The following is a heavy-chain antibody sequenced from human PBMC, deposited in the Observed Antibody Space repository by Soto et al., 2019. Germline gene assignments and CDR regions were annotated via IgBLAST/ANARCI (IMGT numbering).Heavy chain of an antibody. D-gene: IGHD6-13*01. J-gene: IGHJ3*02. CDR3: AKSVEYISSRGGLEI. CDR1: GFTFDDYG. V-gene: IGHV3-9*01. Sequence: EVQLVESGGGWVQPGRSLRLSCVTSGFTFDDYGMHWVRQGPGKGLEWVSGISWNSGGIGYADSVKGRFTISRDNAKKSLYLQMNRLRPEDTALYDCAKSVEYISSRGGLEIWGQGTMVTVSS. CDR2: ISWNSGGI.